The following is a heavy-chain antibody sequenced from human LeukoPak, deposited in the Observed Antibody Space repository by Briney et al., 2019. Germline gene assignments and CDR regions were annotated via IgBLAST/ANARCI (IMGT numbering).Heavy chain of an antibody. Sequence: GGSLRLSGAASGFTFSRNAMNWVRQAPGKGLEWVSFISSSSNYMSYADSVKGRFTISRDNAKNSLYLQMNSLRAEDTAVYYCARPLDSSNNYFDYWGQGTLVTVSS. D-gene: IGHD6-13*01. V-gene: IGHV3-21*01. CDR3: ARPLDSSNNYFDY. J-gene: IGHJ4*02. CDR1: GFTFSRNA. CDR2: ISSSSNYM.